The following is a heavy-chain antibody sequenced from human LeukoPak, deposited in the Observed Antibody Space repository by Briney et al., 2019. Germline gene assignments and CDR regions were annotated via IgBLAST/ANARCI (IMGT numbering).Heavy chain of an antibody. CDR3: AKDLGYCSGGSC. J-gene: IGHJ4*02. Sequence: GGSLRLSCAASGFTFSSYAMSGVRQAPGKGLEWVSAISGSGGSTYYADSVKGRFTISRDNSKNTLYLQMNSLRAEDTAVYYCAKDLGYCSGGSCWGQGTLVTVSS. CDR1: GFTFSSYA. CDR2: ISGSGGST. V-gene: IGHV3-23*01. D-gene: IGHD2-15*01.